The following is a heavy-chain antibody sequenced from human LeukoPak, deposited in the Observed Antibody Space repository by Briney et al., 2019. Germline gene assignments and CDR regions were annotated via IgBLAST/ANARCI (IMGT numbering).Heavy chain of an antibody. D-gene: IGHD1-26*01. CDR3: ARERVGTKDYYYYYMDV. CDR2: INHSGST. V-gene: IGHV4-34*01. J-gene: IGHJ6*03. CDR1: GGSFSDYY. Sequence: PSETLSLTCAVYGGSFSDYYWSWIRQPPGKGLEWIGEINHSGSTNYKPSLKSRVTISVDPSKKQFSLKLNSVTATDTAVYYCARERVGTKDYYYYYMDVWGRGTTVTVSS.